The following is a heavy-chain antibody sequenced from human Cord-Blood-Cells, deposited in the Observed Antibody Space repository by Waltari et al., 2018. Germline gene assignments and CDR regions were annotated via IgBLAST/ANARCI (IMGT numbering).Heavy chain of an antibody. Sequence: QVQLVQSVAEVKKPGSSVKVSCKASVGTFSSYAISWVRQAPGQGLEWMGGIIPIFGTANNAQKFQGRVTITADKSTSTAYMELSSLRSEDTAVYYCASPTARSLEYFQHWGQGTLVTVSS. V-gene: IGHV1-69*06. CDR3: ASPTARSLEYFQH. CDR2: IIPIFGTA. CDR1: VGTFSSYA. J-gene: IGHJ1*01. D-gene: IGHD4-4*01.